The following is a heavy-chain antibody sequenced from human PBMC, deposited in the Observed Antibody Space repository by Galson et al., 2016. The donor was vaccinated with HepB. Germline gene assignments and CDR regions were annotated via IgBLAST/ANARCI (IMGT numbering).Heavy chain of an antibody. CDR3: AKAAYDSSGEGYYFDQ. CDR1: GFTFSNYV. V-gene: IGHV3-23*01. CDR2: ISGSGRTT. D-gene: IGHD3-22*01. Sequence: SLRLSCAASGFTFSNYVMNWVRQAPGKGLEWVSAISGSGRTTNYADSVKGRFTISRDNSKNTLYLQMNSLRAEDTAVYYCAKAAYDSSGEGYYFDQWGQGTLVTVSS. J-gene: IGHJ4*02.